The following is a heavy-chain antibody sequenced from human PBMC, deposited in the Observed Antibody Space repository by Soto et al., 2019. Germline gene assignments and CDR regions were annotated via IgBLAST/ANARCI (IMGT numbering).Heavy chain of an antibody. J-gene: IGHJ6*02. V-gene: IGHV3-30-3*01. CDR2: ISYDGSNK. CDR3: ARDYYRFNSGYGFSMDF. CDR1: GFTFSSYA. D-gene: IGHD5-12*01. Sequence: QVQLVESGGGVVQPGRSLRLSCAASGFTFSSYAMHWVRQAPGKGLEWVAVISYDGSNKYYADSVKGRFTISRDNSKNTLYLQMNSLRAEDTAVYYCARDYYRFNSGYGFSMDFWGQGTTVTVSS.